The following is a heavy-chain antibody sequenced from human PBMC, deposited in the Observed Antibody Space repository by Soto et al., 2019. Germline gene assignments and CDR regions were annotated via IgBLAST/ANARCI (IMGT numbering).Heavy chain of an antibody. Sequence: PGGSLRLSCAASGFTFSSYAMSWVRQAPGKGLEWVSAISGSGGSTYYADSVKGRFTISRDNSKNTLYLQMNSLRAEDTAVYYCARGVEVGGCSYGQPYYYYGMDVWGQGTTVTVSS. CDR3: ARGVEVGGCSYGQPYYYYGMDV. CDR2: ISGSGGST. V-gene: IGHV3-23*01. D-gene: IGHD5-18*01. J-gene: IGHJ6*02. CDR1: GFTFSSYA.